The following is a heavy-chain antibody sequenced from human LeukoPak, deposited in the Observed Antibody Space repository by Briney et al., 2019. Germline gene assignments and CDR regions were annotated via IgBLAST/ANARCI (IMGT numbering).Heavy chain of an antibody. Sequence: ASVKVSCKASGYTFINFAINWGRQAPGQRPEWMGWINAGNGNTKYSQKFQGRVTITRDTTASTAYMELSSLTSEDTAVYYCARGPRAAADDYWGQGTLVTVSS. D-gene: IGHD6-13*01. J-gene: IGHJ4*02. CDR1: GYTFINFA. CDR3: ARGPRAAADDY. V-gene: IGHV1-3*01. CDR2: INAGNGNT.